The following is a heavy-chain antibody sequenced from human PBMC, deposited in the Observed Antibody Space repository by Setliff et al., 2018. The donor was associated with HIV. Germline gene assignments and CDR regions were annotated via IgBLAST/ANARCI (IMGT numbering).Heavy chain of an antibody. Sequence: SVKVSCKASGGTFSSYAISWVRQTPGQGLEWMGGIIAISGTPNYAQKFQGRVTMTRDTSISTAHMELSRLRSDDTAVYYCATKVHCTNGVCLDAFDTWGQGTMVTVSS. V-gene: IGHV1-69*05. CDR2: IIAISGTP. J-gene: IGHJ3*02. CDR3: ATKVHCTNGVCLDAFDT. D-gene: IGHD2-8*01. CDR1: GGTFSSYA.